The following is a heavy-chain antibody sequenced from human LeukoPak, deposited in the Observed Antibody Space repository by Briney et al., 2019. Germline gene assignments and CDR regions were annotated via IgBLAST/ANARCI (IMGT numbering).Heavy chain of an antibody. V-gene: IGHV4-34*01. CDR1: GGSFSGYY. CDR2: INHSGST. D-gene: IGHD3-22*01. J-gene: IGHJ6*02. Sequence: SETLSLTCAVYGGSFSGYYWSWIRQPPGKGLEWIGEINHSGSTNYNPSLKSRVTISVDTSKNQFSLKLSSVTAADTAVYYCARGRYYYESSGYYYYYYGMDVWGQGTTVTVSS. CDR3: ARGRYYYESSGYYYYYYGMDV.